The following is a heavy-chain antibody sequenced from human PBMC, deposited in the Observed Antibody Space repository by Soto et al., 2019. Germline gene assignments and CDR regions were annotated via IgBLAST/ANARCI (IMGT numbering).Heavy chain of an antibody. Sequence: SETLSLTCTVSGGSISSPNYNWGWIRQPPGKGLEWIGNIYYSGSTYYNPSLKSRVTISVDTSKNQFSLKLNSVTAADTAVFYCARKPIYNGAYYYFDYWGQGTLVTVSS. J-gene: IGHJ4*02. CDR3: ARKPIYNGAYYYFDY. CDR1: GGSISSPNYN. V-gene: IGHV4-39*01. D-gene: IGHD2-8*01. CDR2: IYYSGST.